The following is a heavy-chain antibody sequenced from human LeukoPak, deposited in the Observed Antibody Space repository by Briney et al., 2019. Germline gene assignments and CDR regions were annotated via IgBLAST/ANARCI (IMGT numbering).Heavy chain of an antibody. CDR1: GYTFTGYY. D-gene: IGHD7-27*01. CDR3: AREQGSSWGWAPRFDY. CDR2: INPNSGGT. J-gene: IGHJ4*02. Sequence: GASVKVSCKASGYTFTGYYMHWVRQAPGQGLEWMGWINPNSGGTNYAQKFQGRVTMTRDTSISTAYMELSRLRSDDTAVYYCAREQGSSWGWAPRFDYWGQGTLVTVSS. V-gene: IGHV1-2*02.